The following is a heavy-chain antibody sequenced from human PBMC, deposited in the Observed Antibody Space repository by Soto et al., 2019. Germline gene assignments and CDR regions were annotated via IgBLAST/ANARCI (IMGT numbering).Heavy chain of an antibody. Sequence: GGSLRLSCAASEFTVTNNEMSWVRQAPGKGLEWVSILYSGGNTYYADSVEGRFTISRDNSKNTLYLQMNSLRAEDTAVYNCAKDVYSSGWSDYWGQGTLVTVSS. J-gene: IGHJ4*02. V-gene: IGHV3-53*01. D-gene: IGHD6-19*01. CDR2: LYSGGNT. CDR3: AKDVYSSGWSDY. CDR1: EFTVTNNE.